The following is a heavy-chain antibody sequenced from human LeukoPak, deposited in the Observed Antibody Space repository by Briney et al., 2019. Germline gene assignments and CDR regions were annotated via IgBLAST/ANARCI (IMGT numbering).Heavy chain of an antibody. CDR1: GGSISSYY. V-gene: IGHV4-59*08. CDR3: ARQGRRVQLWSRTNWFDP. Sequence: SETLSLTCTVSGGSISSYYWSWIRQPPGKGLEWSGYICYSGSTNYNPSLKRRVTISVDTSKNQFSLKLSSVTAADTAVYYCARQGRRVQLWSRTNWFDPWGQGTLVTVSS. J-gene: IGHJ5*02. CDR2: ICYSGST. D-gene: IGHD5-18*01.